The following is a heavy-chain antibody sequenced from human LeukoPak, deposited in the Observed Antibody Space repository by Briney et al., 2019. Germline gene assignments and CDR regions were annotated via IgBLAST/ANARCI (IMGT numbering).Heavy chain of an antibody. D-gene: IGHD1-1*01. CDR1: SGSISSYY. CDR3: AGLLETFDY. J-gene: IGHJ4*02. Sequence: SETLSLTCTVSSGSISSYYWSWIRQPPGKGLEWIGYIYYSGSTNYNPSLKSRVTISVDTSKNQFSLKLSSVTAADTAVYYCAGLLETFDYWGQGTLVTVSS. V-gene: IGHV4-59*01. CDR2: IYYSGST.